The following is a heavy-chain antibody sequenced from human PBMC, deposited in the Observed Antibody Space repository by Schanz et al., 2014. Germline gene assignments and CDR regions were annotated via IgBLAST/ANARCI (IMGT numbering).Heavy chain of an antibody. Sequence: EVQLVESGGGLVQPGGSLRLSCAASAFIFRSYSMHWVRQAPGKGLEWVSYISRSSSTIYYADSVRGRFTISRDNAKNSLYLQMNSLRAEDTAVYYCARDSVSHYLVDYWGQGTLVTVSS. D-gene: IGHD1-26*01. J-gene: IGHJ4*02. CDR2: ISRSSSTI. CDR1: AFIFRSYS. CDR3: ARDSVSHYLVDY. V-gene: IGHV3-48*01.